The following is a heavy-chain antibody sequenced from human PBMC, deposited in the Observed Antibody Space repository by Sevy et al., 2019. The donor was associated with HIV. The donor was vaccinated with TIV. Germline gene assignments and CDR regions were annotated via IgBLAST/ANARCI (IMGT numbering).Heavy chain of an antibody. CDR1: KFTFSLYA. CDR2: ISYDGSRN. V-gene: IGHV3-30*03. Sequence: GGSLRLSCSASKFTFSLYAMHWVRQAPGKGLEWVAVISYDGSRNYYADSAKGRFTMYRDNSKNTLFLQMNSLGVEDTAVYYCLRYCSSTHCRFAYWGQGTLVTVSS. CDR3: LRYCSSTHCRFAY. D-gene: IGHD2-2*01. J-gene: IGHJ1*01.